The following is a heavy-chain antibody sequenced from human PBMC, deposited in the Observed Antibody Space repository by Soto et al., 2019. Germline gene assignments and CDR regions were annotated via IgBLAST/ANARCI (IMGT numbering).Heavy chain of an antibody. J-gene: IGHJ4*02. D-gene: IGHD6-6*01. CDR1: GYTFTSYA. CDR2: INAGNGNT. Sequence: GASVKVSCKASGYTFTSYAMHWVRQAPGQRLEWMGWINAGNGNTKYSQKFQGRVTITRDTSASTAYMELSSLRSEDTAVYYCARVRMGAARPFDWGQGTLVTVSS. V-gene: IGHV1-3*01. CDR3: ARVRMGAARPFD.